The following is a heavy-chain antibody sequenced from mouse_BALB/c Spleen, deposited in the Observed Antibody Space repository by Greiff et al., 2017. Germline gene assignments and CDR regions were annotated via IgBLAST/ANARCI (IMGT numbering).Heavy chain of an antibody. D-gene: IGHD3-2*01. Sequence: QVQLQQPGAELVKPGASVKLSCKASGYTFTSYWMHWVKQRPGQGLEWIGEINPSNGRTNYNEKFKSKATLTVDKSSSTAYMQLSSLTSEDSAVYYCARGDSSGYDYYAMGYWGQGTSVTVSS. V-gene: IGHV1S81*02. CDR3: ARGDSSGYDYYAMGY. J-gene: IGHJ4*01. CDR2: INPSNGRT. CDR1: GYTFTSYW.